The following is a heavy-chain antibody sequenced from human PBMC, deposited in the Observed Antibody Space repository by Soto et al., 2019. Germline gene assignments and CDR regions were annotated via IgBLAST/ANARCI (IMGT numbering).Heavy chain of an antibody. D-gene: IGHD3-10*01. J-gene: IGHJ4*02. V-gene: IGHV4-4*02. CDR3: ATGNVYYYGSGGMWDN. CDR1: GGSIGTSDW. Sequence: XETRSLASLVAGGSIGTSDWGTWVRQPPGNGLEGSAEIHDSGRTNDSPSLTSRVVISIDKSKNQFSLKLNSVTAADTAKYYCATGNVYYYGSGGMWDNWGQGALVTVSS. CDR2: IHDSGRT.